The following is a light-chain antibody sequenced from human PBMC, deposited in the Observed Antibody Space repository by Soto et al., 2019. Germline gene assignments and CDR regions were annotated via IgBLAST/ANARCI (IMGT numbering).Light chain of an antibody. CDR2: PAS. J-gene: IGKJ1*01. Sequence: EIVLTQSPGTLSLSPGEGATLSCRASQSLSRNYLAWYQHKPGQAPRFLIFPASNRAPGVPPRFSGSGSGTDFTLTISRLEPEDFALYYCQQYDNSPLTFGQGTKVEI. V-gene: IGKV3-20*01. CDR3: QQYDNSPLT. CDR1: QSLSRNY.